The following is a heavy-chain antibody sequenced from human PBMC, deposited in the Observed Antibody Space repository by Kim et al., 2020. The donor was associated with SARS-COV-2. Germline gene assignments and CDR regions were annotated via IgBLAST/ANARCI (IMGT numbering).Heavy chain of an antibody. CDR3: AKGTFRSGSRAAFDY. CDR1: GFTFSTSA. Sequence: GGSLRLSCAASGFTFSTSAMSWVRQAPGKGLEWVSAISSSGGSTYYADSVKGRFTISRDNSKNSLDLQMNSLRAEDTAVYYCAKGTFRSGSRAAFDYWGQGTLVTVSS. V-gene: IGHV3-23*01. J-gene: IGHJ4*02. CDR2: ISSSGGST. D-gene: IGHD1-26*01.